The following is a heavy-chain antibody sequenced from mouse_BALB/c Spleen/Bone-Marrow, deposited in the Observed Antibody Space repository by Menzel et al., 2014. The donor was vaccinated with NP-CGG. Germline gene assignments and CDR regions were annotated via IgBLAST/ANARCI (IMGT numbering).Heavy chain of an antibody. Sequence: QVQLQQSGAEMVKPGASVKLSCKASGNTFTSYWMHWVKQRPGQGLERIGEINPSNGRTNYNEKFKSKATLTVDKSSSTAYMQLSRLTSEDSTVYYCARYAGGIAYWGQGTLVTVSA. CDR3: ARYAGGIAY. V-gene: IGHV1S81*02. J-gene: IGHJ3*01. CDR2: INPSNGRT. D-gene: IGHD6-5*01. CDR1: GNTFTSYW.